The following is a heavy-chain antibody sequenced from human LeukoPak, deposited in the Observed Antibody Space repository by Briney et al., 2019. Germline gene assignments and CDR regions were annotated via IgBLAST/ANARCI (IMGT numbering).Heavy chain of an antibody. CDR3: ARVSRDWGTNDY. CDR1: GFTFSSYS. CDR2: ISSSSSYI. Sequence: PGGSLRLSWAASGFTFSSYSMNWVRQAPGKGLGWVSSISSSSSYIYHADSVKGRFTISRDNAKNSLYLQMNSLRAEDTAVYYCARVSRDWGTNDYWGQGTLVTVSS. D-gene: IGHD3-16*01. V-gene: IGHV3-21*01. J-gene: IGHJ4*02.